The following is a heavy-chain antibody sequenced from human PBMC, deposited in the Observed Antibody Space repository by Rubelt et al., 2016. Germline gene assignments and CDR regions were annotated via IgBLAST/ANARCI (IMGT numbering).Heavy chain of an antibody. CDR3: ARDHSSGWYLEGFFDY. J-gene: IGHJ4*02. CDR1: GYSISSGSY. D-gene: IGHD6-19*01. CDR2: IYHSGST. V-gene: IGHV4-38-2*02. Sequence: QLQLQESGPGLVKPSETLSLTCTVSGYSISSGSYWGWIRQPPGKRLEWIGSIYHSGSTYYNPSLKSRVTISVDPSRNPFALKLRSVAAADTAVYYCARDHSSGWYLEGFFDYWGQGTRVTVTS.